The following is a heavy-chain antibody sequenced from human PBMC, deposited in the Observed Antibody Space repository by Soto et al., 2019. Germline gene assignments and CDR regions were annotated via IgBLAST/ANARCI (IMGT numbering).Heavy chain of an antibody. V-gene: IGHV4-59*08. CDR3: ARHAPRYSSGWFDFDY. D-gene: IGHD6-19*01. J-gene: IGHJ4*02. CDR1: GGSISSYY. CDR2: IYYSGST. Sequence: ASETLSLTCTVSGGSISSYYWSWIRQPPGKGLEWIGYIYYSGSTNYNPSLKSRVTISVDTSKNQFSLKLSSVTAADTAVYYCARHAPRYSSGWFDFDYWGQGTLVTVSS.